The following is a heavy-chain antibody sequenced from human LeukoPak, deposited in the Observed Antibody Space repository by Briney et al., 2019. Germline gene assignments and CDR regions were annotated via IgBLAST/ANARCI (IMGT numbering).Heavy chain of an antibody. J-gene: IGHJ4*02. D-gene: IGHD1-26*01. V-gene: IGHV3-30-3*01. Sequence: PSGRSLRLSCAASGFTFSSYAMHWVRQAPGKGLEWVAVISYDGSNKYYADSVKGRFTISRDNSKNTLYLQMNSLRAEVTAVYYCARERYPNTGIVGATHFDYWGQGTLVTVSS. CDR1: GFTFSSYA. CDR3: ARERYPNTGIVGATHFDY. CDR2: ISYDGSNK.